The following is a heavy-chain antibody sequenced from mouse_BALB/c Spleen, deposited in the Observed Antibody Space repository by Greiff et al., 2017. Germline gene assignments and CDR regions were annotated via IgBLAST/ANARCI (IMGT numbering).Heavy chain of an antibody. Sequence: VQLQQSGAELARPGASVKLSCKASGYTFTSYWMQWVKQRPGQGLEWIGAIYPGDGDTRYTQKFKGKATLTADKSSSTAYMQLSSLASEDSAVYYCARGGDYGYGYAMDYWGQGTSVTVSS. CDR2: IYPGDGDT. CDR1: GYTFTSYW. J-gene: IGHJ4*01. CDR3: ARGGDYGYGYAMDY. V-gene: IGHV1-87*01. D-gene: IGHD1-2*01.